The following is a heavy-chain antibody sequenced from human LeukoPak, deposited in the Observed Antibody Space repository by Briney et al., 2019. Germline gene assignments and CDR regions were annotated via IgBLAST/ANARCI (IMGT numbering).Heavy chain of an antibody. CDR1: GFTFSSYG. CDR3: GRDLGGRSGY. V-gene: IGHV3-30*03. D-gene: IGHD1-26*01. CDR2: ISYDGSNK. Sequence: GGSLRLSCAASGFTFSSYGMHWVRQAPGKGLEWVAVISYDGSNKYDADSVKGRFSISRDNAKNTLYLQMNSLRAEDTAVYYCGRDLGGRSGYWGQGTLVTVSS. J-gene: IGHJ4*02.